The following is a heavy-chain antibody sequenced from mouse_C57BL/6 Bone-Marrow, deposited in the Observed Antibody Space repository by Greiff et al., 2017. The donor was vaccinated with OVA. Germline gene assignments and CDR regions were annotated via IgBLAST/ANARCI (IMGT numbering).Heavy chain of an antibody. Sequence: EVKLVESGGGLVQPGGSMKLSCAASGFTFSDAWMDWVRQSPEKGLELFAEIRNKANNHATYYAESVKGRFTISRDDSKSSVYLQMNSLRAEDTGIYYCTGLITTVGWGQGTTLTVSS. J-gene: IGHJ2*01. CDR1: GFTFSDAW. V-gene: IGHV6-6*01. CDR2: IRNKANNHAT. D-gene: IGHD1-1*01. CDR3: TGLITTVG.